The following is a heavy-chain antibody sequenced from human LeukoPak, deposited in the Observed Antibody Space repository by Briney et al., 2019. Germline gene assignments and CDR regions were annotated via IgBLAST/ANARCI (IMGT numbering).Heavy chain of an antibody. Sequence: GGSLRLSCAASGFTFGSYAMHWVRQAPGKGLEWVAVIWYDGSNKYYADSVKGRFTISRDNSKNTLYLQMNSLRAEDTAVYYCARDRHYDYVWGSYSDAFDIWGQGTMVTVSS. D-gene: IGHD3-16*01. CDR3: ARDRHYDYVWGSYSDAFDI. J-gene: IGHJ3*02. CDR1: GFTFGSYA. V-gene: IGHV3-33*08. CDR2: IWYDGSNK.